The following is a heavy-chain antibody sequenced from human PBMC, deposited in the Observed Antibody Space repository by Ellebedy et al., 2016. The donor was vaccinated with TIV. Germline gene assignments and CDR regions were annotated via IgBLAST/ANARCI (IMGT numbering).Heavy chain of an antibody. D-gene: IGHD1-26*01. J-gene: IGHJ4*02. CDR2: MNPNSGNT. CDR1: GYTFTSYG. Sequence: ASVKVSCXASGYTFTSYGINWVRQATGQGLEWMGWMNPNSGNTGYAQKFQGRVTMTRNTSISTAYMELSSLRSEDTAVYYCAGGRLVGPNRGWGQGTLVTVSS. V-gene: IGHV1-8*02. CDR3: AGGRLVGPNRG.